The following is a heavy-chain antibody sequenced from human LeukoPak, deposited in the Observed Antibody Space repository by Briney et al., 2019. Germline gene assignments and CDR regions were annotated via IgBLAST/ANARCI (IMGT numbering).Heavy chain of an antibody. D-gene: IGHD3-22*01. CDR3: ARDLSARLYYDSSGYYFDY. CDR1: GYTFTSYG. CDR2: ISAYNGNT. J-gene: IGHJ4*02. V-gene: IGHV1-18*01. Sequence: ASVKVSCKASGYTFTSYGISWVRQAPGQGLEWMGWISAYNGNTNYAQKLQGRVTMTTDTSTSTAYMELRSLRSEDTAVYYCARDLSARLYYDSSGYYFDYWGQGTLVTVSS.